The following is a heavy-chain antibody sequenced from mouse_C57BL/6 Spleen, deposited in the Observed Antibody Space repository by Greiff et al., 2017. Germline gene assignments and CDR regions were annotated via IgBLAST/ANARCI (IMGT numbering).Heavy chain of an antibody. J-gene: IGHJ2*01. CDR1: GYSITSGYD. Sequence: EVQRVESGPGMVKPSQSLSLTCTVTGYSITSGYDWHWIRHFPGNKLEWMGYISYSGSTNYNPSLKSRISITHDTSKNHFFLKLNSVTTEDTATYYCARRDIGSSYFDYWGQGTTLTVSS. D-gene: IGHD1-1*01. CDR3: ARRDIGSSYFDY. V-gene: IGHV3-1*01. CDR2: ISYSGST.